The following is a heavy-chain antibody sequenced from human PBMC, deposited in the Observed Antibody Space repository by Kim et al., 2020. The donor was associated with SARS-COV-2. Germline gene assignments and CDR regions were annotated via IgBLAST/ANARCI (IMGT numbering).Heavy chain of an antibody. V-gene: IGHV3-15*01. CDR3: TTSDPMVRADLT. CDR2: IKSKTDGGTT. D-gene: IGHD3-10*01. Sequence: GGSLRLSCAASGFTFSNAWMSWVRQAPGKGLEWVGRIKSKTDGGTTDYAAPVKGRFTISRDDSKNTLYLQMNSLKTEDTAVYYCTTSDPMVRADLTWGQGTMVTVSS. CDR1: GFTFSNAW. J-gene: IGHJ3*01.